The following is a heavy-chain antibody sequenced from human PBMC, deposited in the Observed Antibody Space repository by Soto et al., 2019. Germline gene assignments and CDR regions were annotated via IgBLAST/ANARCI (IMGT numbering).Heavy chain of an antibody. J-gene: IGHJ4*02. Sequence: EVQLVESGGGLVQPGRSLRLSCAASGFTFDDYAMHWVRQAPGKGLEGVSGISWNSGSIGYADSVKGRFTISRDNAKNSLYLQMNSLRAEDTALYYCAKATYYYDSSGYPPFDYWGQGTLVTVSS. CDR2: ISWNSGSI. CDR1: GFTFDDYA. V-gene: IGHV3-9*01. D-gene: IGHD3-22*01. CDR3: AKATYYYDSSGYPPFDY.